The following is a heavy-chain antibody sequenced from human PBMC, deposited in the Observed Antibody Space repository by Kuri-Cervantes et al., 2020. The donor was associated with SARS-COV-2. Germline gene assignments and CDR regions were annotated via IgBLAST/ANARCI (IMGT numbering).Heavy chain of an antibody. D-gene: IGHD3-9*01. J-gene: IGHJ4*02. CDR3: ARDSGPLRYSYFDY. V-gene: IGHV3-33*01. Sequence: GESLKISCAASGFTFSSYGMHWVRQAPGKGLEWVAVIWYDGSNRYYADSVKGRFTISRDNSKNTVFLQMDSLRAEDTAVYYCARDSGPLRYSYFDYRGLGALVTVSS. CDR2: IWYDGSNR. CDR1: GFTFSSYG.